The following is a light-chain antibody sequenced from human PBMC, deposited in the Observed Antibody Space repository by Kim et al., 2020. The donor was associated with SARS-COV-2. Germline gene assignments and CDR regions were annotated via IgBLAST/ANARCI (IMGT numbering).Light chain of an antibody. V-gene: IGLV2-8*01. CDR3: SSYAGSNNYV. CDR2: EVS. Sequence: GQPVTISCTGTSSDVGGYNYVSWYQQHPGKAPKLMIYEVSKRPSGVPDRFSGSKSGNTASLTVSGLQAEDEADYYCSSYAGSNNYVFGTGTKVTVL. CDR1: SSDVGGYNY. J-gene: IGLJ1*01.